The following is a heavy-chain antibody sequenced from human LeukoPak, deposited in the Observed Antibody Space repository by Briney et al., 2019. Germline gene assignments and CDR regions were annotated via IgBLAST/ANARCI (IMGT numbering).Heavy chain of an antibody. CDR2: ISGSGGGT. CDR1: GFTFTEYY. V-gene: IGHV3-23*01. CDR3: AKAVSRVGPTQGFDY. D-gene: IGHD1-26*01. J-gene: IGHJ4*02. Sequence: PGGSLRLSCAASGFTFTEYYMSWIRQAPGKGLEWVSAISGSGGGTYYADSVKGHFTISRDNSKNTLYLQMNSLRAEDTAIYYCAKAVSRVGPTQGFDYWGQGTLVTVSS.